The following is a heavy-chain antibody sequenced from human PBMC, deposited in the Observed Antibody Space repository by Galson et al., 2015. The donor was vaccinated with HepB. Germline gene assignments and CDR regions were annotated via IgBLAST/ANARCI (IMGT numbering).Heavy chain of an antibody. CDR2: IIPILGIA. J-gene: IGHJ4*02. CDR3: ASVLRWRQNYFDY. V-gene: IGHV1-69*02. Sequence: SVKVSCKASGGTFSSYTISWVRQAPGQGLEWMGRIIPILGIANYAQKFQGRVTITADKSTSTAYMELSSLRSEDTAVYYCASVLRWRQNYFDYWGQGTLVTVSS. CDR1: GGTFSSYT. D-gene: IGHD4-23*01.